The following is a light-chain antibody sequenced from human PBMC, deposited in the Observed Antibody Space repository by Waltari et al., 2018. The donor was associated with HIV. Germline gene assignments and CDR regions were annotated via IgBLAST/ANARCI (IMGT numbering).Light chain of an antibody. CDR3: AAWDDSLNGPWV. CDR1: SSNLGSNT. J-gene: IGLJ3*02. CDR2: SNN. Sequence: QSVLTQPPSASGTPGQRVTISCSGSSSNLGSNTVNWYQQLPGTAPKRLIDSNNQRPSGVPYRFAGSKSGTSASLAISGLQSEDEADYYCAAWDDSLNGPWVFGGGTKLTVL. V-gene: IGLV1-44*01.